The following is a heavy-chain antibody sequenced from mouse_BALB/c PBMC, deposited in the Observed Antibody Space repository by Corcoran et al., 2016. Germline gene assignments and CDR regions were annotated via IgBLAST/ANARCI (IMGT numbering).Heavy chain of an antibody. J-gene: IGHJ2*01. CDR2: INTYTGEP. V-gene: IGHV9-1*02. Sequence: QIQLVQSGPELKKPGETVKISCKASGYTFTNYGMNWVKQAPGKGLKWMGGINTYTGEPTYADDFKGRFAFSLNTSASTTYMQINNLKNEDMATYFCARVYYCPFDYWGQGTTLTVSS. CDR3: ARVYYCPFDY. CDR1: GYTFTNYG. D-gene: IGHD1-1*01.